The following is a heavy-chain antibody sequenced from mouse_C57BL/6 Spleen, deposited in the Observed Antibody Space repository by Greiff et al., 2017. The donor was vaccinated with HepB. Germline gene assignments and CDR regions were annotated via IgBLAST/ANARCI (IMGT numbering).Heavy chain of an antibody. V-gene: IGHV1-69*01. Sequence: QVQLQQPGAELVMPGASVKLSCKASGYTFTSYWMHWVNQRPGQGLEWIGEIDPSDSYTNYNQKFKGKSTLTVDKSSSTAYMQLSSLTSEDSAVYYCARLSSGDGDYWGQGTTLTVSS. CDR2: IDPSDSYT. CDR1: GYTFTSYW. CDR3: ARLSSGDGDY. D-gene: IGHD3-2*02. J-gene: IGHJ2*01.